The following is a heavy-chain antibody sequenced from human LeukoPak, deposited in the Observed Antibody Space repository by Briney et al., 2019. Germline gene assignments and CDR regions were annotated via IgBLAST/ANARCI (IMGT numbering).Heavy chain of an antibody. D-gene: IGHD2-2*01. V-gene: IGHV3-23*01. CDR1: GFTFSSYA. CDR3: ARGYDRLRRQRPIRRFDY. CDR2: ISGSGGST. Sequence: PGGSLRLSCAASGFTFSSYAMSWVRQAPGKGLEWVSAISGSGGSTYYADSVKGRFTISRDNSKNTLYLQMNSLRAEDTAVYYCARGYDRLRRQRPIRRFDYWGQGTPVTVSS. J-gene: IGHJ4*02.